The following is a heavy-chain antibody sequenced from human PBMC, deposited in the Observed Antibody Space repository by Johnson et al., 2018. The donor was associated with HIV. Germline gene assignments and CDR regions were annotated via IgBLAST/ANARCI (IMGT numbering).Heavy chain of an antibody. CDR2: IYNGGNT. CDR3: ARRPWDAFDV. Sequence: VQLVESGGGLVQPGGSLRLSCAASGFTFSSYDMHWVRQATGKGLEWVSVIYNGGNTYHIDSVKGRFTLSRDNAKNTLFLQMNNLRVEDTAVYYCARRPWDAFDVWGRGTMVTVSS. J-gene: IGHJ3*01. V-gene: IGHV3-66*04. CDR1: GFTFSSYD.